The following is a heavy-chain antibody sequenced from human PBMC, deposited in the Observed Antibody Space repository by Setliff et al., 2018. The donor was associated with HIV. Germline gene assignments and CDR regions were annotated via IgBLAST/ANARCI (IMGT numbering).Heavy chain of an antibody. V-gene: IGHV4-4*09. CDR1: GDSISTDY. Sequence: SETLSLTCTVSGDSISTDYWTWIRQPPGKGLEWIGYIYTSGSVNYNPSLNSRVTISVDTSKNHFSLKLTSVTAADTAVYYCARRWGIRGYSSWGQGTLVTVSS. J-gene: IGHJ5*02. CDR2: IYTSGSV. CDR3: ARRWGIRGYSS. D-gene: IGHD5-18*01.